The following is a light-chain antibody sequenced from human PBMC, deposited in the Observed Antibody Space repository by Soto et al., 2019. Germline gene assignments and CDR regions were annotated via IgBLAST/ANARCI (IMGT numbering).Light chain of an antibody. Sequence: DIHMTQSPATLSSSVVGRVTITCRASQSISSWLAWYQQKPGKAPKLLIYDASSLESGVPSRFSGSGSGTEFTLTISSLQPDDFATYYCQQYNSYSTFGQGTKVDIK. J-gene: IGKJ1*01. V-gene: IGKV1-5*01. CDR2: DAS. CDR1: QSISSW. CDR3: QQYNSYST.